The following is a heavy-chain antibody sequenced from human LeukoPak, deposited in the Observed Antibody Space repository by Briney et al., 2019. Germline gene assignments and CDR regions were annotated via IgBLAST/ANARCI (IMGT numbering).Heavy chain of an antibody. CDR2: ISYDGSNK. Sequence: GGSLRLSCAASGFTFSSYAMHWVRQAPGKGLEWVAVISYDGSNKYYADSVKGRFTNSRDNSKNTLYLQMNSLRAEDTAVYYCARLGYCTGGSCYRAFDIWGQGTMVTVSS. V-gene: IGHV3-30*04. J-gene: IGHJ3*02. CDR1: GFTFSSYA. CDR3: ARLGYCTGGSCYRAFDI. D-gene: IGHD2-15*01.